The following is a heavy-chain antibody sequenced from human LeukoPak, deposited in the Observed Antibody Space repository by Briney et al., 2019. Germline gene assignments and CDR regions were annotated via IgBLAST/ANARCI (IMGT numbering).Heavy chain of an antibody. J-gene: IGHJ4*02. CDR1: GDRVIELA. V-gene: IGHV1-24*01. CDR3: ATQDFDALDS. CDR2: IDSEEGDN. Sequence: EASVKDSCKVSGDRVIELAMHWVRPAPGKGLAWVGGIDSEEGDNIYVQPFRGRVTLTEETPREAPNMAATNLRYKHTPIYYCATQDFDALDSWGQGTLVTVSS. D-gene: IGHD3/OR15-3a*01.